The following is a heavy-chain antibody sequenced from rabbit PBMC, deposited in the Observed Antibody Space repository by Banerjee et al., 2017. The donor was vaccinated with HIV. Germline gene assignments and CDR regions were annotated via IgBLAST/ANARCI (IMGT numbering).Heavy chain of an antibody. D-gene: IGHD6-1*01. V-gene: IGHV1S45*01. J-gene: IGHJ4*01. CDR1: GFSFSSGYD. Sequence: QEQLVESGGGLVQPEGSLTLTCTASGFSFSSGYDMCWVRQAPGKGLEWIACIATGDGDTAYATWAKGRFTISKTSSTTVTLQMTSLTAADTATYFCARDGWPGDYSYAPNLWGQGTLVTVS. CDR3: ARDGWPGDYSYAPNL. CDR2: IATGDGDT.